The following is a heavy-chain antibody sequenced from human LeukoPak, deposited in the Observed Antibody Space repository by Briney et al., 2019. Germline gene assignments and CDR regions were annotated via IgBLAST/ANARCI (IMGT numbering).Heavy chain of an antibody. CDR2: ISGRSIYI. Sequence: GESLRLSCAASGFTFSTYSMTWVRQAPGKGLEWVSSISGRSIYIYYADSVKGRFTISRDNAKNSLDLQMNSLRAEDTAIYYCARDTLGEGEDANYAVYYFDYWGQGTLATVSS. V-gene: IGHV3-21*06. CDR3: ARDTLGEGEDANYAVYYFDY. CDR1: GFTFSTYS. J-gene: IGHJ4*02. D-gene: IGHD4/OR15-4a*01.